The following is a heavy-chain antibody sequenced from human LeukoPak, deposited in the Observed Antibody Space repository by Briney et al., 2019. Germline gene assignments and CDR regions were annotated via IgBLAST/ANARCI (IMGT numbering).Heavy chain of an antibody. CDR3: ANGRVGETKYDYYYYGMDV. D-gene: IGHD3-10*01. J-gene: IGHJ6*02. V-gene: IGHV3-73*01. Sequence: GGSLRLSCAASGFTFSVSAIYWIRQASGKGLEWVGRIRNKANNYATAYAASLKGRFTISRDNSENTLYLQMNSLRAEDTAVYYCANGRVGETKYDYYYYGMDVWGQGATVTVSS. CDR2: IRNKANNYAT. CDR1: GFTFSVSA.